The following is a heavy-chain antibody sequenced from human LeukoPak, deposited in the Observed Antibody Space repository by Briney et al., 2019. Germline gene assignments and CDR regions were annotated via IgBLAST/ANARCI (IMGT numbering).Heavy chain of an antibody. CDR3: ARGPNVYYYGSGSYN. D-gene: IGHD3-10*01. J-gene: IGHJ4*02. CDR2: ISGSGGST. CDR1: GFTFSSYA. V-gene: IGHV3-23*01. Sequence: GGSLRLSCAASGFTFSSYAMSWVRQAPGKGLEWVSAISGSGGSTYYADSVKGRFTISRDNSKNTLYLQMNSLRAEDTAVYYCARGPNVYYYGSGSYNWGQGTLVTVSS.